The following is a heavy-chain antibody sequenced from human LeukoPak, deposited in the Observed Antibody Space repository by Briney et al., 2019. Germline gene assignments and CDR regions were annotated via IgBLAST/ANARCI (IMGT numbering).Heavy chain of an antibody. J-gene: IGHJ2*01. Sequence: NASETLSLTCIVSGGSISSGGYYWSWIRQHPGKGLEWIGYIYYSGSTYYNPSLKSRVTISINTSKNQFSLQLSPVTAADTAVYYCARANPPHTCDLWGRGTLVTVSS. CDR1: GGSISSGGYY. CDR3: ARANPPHTCDL. V-gene: IGHV4-31*03. D-gene: IGHD2-8*01. CDR2: IYYSGST.